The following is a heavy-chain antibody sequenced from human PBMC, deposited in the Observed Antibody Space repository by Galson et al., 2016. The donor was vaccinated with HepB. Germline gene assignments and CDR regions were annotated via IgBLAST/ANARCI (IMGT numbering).Heavy chain of an antibody. V-gene: IGHV3-33*01. Sequence: SLRLSCAASGFTFSTYGMHWVRQAPGKGLEWLAVIWYDGNNKKYGDSVKGRFTISRDNSRDTLYLQMSSLRAEDTAVYYCARENYSTYDALDIWGPGTVVTVSS. CDR1: GFTFSTYG. CDR2: IWYDGNNK. J-gene: IGHJ3*02. D-gene: IGHD6-13*01. CDR3: ARENYSTYDALDI.